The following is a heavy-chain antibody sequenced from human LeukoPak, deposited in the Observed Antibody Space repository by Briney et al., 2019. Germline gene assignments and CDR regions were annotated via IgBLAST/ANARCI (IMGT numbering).Heavy chain of an antibody. CDR2: INPNSGGT. D-gene: IGHD5-18*01. Sequence: GASVKVSCKASGYTFTGYYMHWVRQAPGQGLERMGWINPNSGGTNYAQKFQGRVTMTRDTSISTAYMELSRLRSDDTAVYYCARVEGYSYALGGLWNAFDIWGQGTMVTVSS. V-gene: IGHV1-2*02. CDR1: GYTFTGYY. J-gene: IGHJ3*02. CDR3: ARVEGYSYALGGLWNAFDI.